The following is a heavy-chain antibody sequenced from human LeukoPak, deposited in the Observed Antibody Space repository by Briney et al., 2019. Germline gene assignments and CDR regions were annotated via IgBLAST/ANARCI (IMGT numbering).Heavy chain of an antibody. CDR1: GGSISSGSYY. Sequence: SQTLSLTCTVSGGSISSGSYYWSWIRQPAGKGLEWIGRIYTSESTNYNPSLKSRVTISVDTSKNQFSLKLSSVTAADTAVYYCASADFWSGNYYMDVWGKGTTVTVSS. CDR2: IYTSEST. V-gene: IGHV4-61*02. CDR3: ASADFWSGNYYMDV. D-gene: IGHD3-3*01. J-gene: IGHJ6*03.